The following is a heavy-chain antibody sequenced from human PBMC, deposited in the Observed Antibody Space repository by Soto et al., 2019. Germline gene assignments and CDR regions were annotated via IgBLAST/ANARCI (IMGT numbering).Heavy chain of an antibody. CDR1: GFKFINYA. V-gene: IGHV3-23*01. CDR3: AKDRRAGGNSAFYFDF. CDR2: ISATGGGT. Sequence: GGSLRLSCAASGFKFINYAMSWVRQAPGKGLEWVSLISATGGGTYYADSVKGRFTISRDNSHNTLYLQVRSLTAEDTAVYYCAKDRRAGGNSAFYFDFWGQGAQVTVSS. J-gene: IGHJ4*02. D-gene: IGHD3-16*01.